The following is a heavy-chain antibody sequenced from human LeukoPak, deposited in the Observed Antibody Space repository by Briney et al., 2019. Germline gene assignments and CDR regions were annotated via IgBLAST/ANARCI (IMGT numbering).Heavy chain of an antibody. CDR2: ISYDGST. V-gene: IGHV3-30*03. CDR1: GFTFSSYG. D-gene: IGHD4-17*01. CDR3: ARDPNGDYIGAFDM. J-gene: IGHJ3*02. Sequence: GGSLRLSCAASGFTFSSYGMHWVRQAPGKGVEWVAVISYDGSTYADSVKGRFTISRDNSKNTLYLQMNSLRAADTAVYYCARDPNGDYIGAFDMCGQGTKVTVSS.